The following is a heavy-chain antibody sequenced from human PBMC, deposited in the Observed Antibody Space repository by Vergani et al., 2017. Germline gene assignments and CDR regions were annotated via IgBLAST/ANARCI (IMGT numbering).Heavy chain of an antibody. CDR2: IHTSGST. CDR1: GGSINSHNYY. CDR3: SGGSCLGGSCYKPLFDY. Sequence: QVQLQESGPGLVKPSQTLSLTCTVSGGSINSHNYYWSWIRQPAGKGLEWIGRIHTSGSTNYNPSLKSRVTMSEDTSTNQFSLNLTSGTAADTAVYFCSGGSCLGGSCYKPLFDYWGQGILVTVSS. V-gene: IGHV4-61*02. D-gene: IGHD2-15*01. J-gene: IGHJ4*02.